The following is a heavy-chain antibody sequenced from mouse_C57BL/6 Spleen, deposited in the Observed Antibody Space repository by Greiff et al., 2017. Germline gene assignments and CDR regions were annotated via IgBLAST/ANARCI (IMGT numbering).Heavy chain of an antibody. CDR2: IDPSDSVT. V-gene: IGHV1-52*01. Sequence: VQLQQPGAELVRPGSSVKLSCKASGYTFTSYWMHWVKQRPIQGLEWIGNIDPSDSVTHYNKKFKDKSTLTVDKSSSTAYMQLSSLTSEDAAVYYCEREGFCDYWGQGTTLTVSS. CDR3: EREGFCDY. J-gene: IGHJ2*01. CDR1: GYTFTSYW.